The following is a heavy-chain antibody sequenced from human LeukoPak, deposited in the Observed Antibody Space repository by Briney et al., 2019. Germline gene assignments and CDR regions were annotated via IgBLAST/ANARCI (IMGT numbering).Heavy chain of an antibody. V-gene: IGHV1-46*01. CDR2: NKPNGGST. Sequence: GPVECSCQGSGFTFPQYYMHWGRPGPGQGVGWVGINKPNGGSTSYAQKFQGRVTMTRDTSTSTVYMELSSLRSEDTAVYYCARVYCTGSDCYSPYDQGMDVWGQGTTVTVSS. CDR3: ARVYCTGSDCYSPYDQGMDV. J-gene: IGHJ6*02. D-gene: IGHD2-15*01. CDR1: GFTFPQYY.